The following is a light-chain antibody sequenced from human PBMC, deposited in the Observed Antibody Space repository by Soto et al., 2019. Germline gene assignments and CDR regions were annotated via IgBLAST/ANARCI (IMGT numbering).Light chain of an antibody. CDR1: QRVSSH. J-gene: IGKJ4*01. CDR3: QQYSNWPLT. V-gene: IGKV3D-15*01. CDR2: GAS. Sequence: EIVLTQSPATLSLSPGDTATLSCRATQRVSSHLAWFQQKPGQAPRLLMFGASTRATGMPARFSGSGSGTEFTLIISSLQSEDFAVYYCQQYSNWPLTFGGGTKVDIK.